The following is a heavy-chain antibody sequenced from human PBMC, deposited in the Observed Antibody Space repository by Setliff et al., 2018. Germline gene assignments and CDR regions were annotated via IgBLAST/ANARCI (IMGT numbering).Heavy chain of an antibody. CDR3: VRGQGPRTVVAIPFDP. Sequence: VASVKVSCKTSGYSFTVFGISWVRQAPGQGLEWMGWISPYYGSTNYAQKFQGRVTMTTDTSTSTAYMELTSLTSDDTALYYCVRGQGPRTVVAIPFDPWGQGTLVTVS. V-gene: IGHV1-18*01. J-gene: IGHJ5*02. CDR2: ISPYYGST. CDR1: GYSFTVFG. D-gene: IGHD3-22*01.